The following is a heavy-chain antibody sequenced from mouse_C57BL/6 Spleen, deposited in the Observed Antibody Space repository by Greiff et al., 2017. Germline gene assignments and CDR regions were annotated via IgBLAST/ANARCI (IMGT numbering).Heavy chain of an antibody. CDR2: ISSGGDYI. Sequence: VESGEGLVKPGGSLKLSCAASGFTFSSYAMSWVRQTPEKRLEWVAYISSGGDYIYYADTVKGRFTISRDNARNTLYLQMSSLKSEDTAMYYCTRDGYYGAWFAYWGQGTLVTVSA. D-gene: IGHD2-3*01. J-gene: IGHJ3*01. V-gene: IGHV5-9-1*02. CDR3: TRDGYYGAWFAY. CDR1: GFTFSSYA.